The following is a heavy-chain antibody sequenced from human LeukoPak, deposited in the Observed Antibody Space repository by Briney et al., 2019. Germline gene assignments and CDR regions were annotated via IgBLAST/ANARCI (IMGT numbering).Heavy chain of an antibody. CDR3: ARDVWGDRDSYFDS. Sequence: GGSLRLSCAASGFTFSTYWMHWVRQVPGKGLVWVSRISNGGSNASYGDSVQGRFIVSRDNAQNTLYLQMNSLRAEDTAIYYCARDVWGDRDSYFDSWGQGTLVTVSS. J-gene: IGHJ4*02. D-gene: IGHD2-21*01. CDR1: GFTFSTYW. V-gene: IGHV3-74*01. CDR2: ISNGGSNA.